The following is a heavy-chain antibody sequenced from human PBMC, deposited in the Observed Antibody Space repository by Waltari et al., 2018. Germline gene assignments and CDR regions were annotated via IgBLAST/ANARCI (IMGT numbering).Heavy chain of an antibody. J-gene: IGHJ4*02. CDR1: GFSLSDYG. Sequence: EVQLVESGGGLVQPGGSLRLSCAASGFSLSDYGMNWVRQAPGKGLEWLSFISSSGPTIHYADSVKGRFTVSRDNTKNSLSLQMNSLRAEDTAVYYCARVWGVTTSDFWSQGTLVTVSS. V-gene: IGHV3-48*03. D-gene: IGHD4-17*01. CDR3: ARVWGVTTSDF. CDR2: ISSSGPTI.